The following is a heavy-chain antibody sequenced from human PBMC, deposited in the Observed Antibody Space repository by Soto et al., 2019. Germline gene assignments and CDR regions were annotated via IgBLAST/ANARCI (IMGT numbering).Heavy chain of an antibody. CDR1: GGTFSSYT. Sequence: SVKVSCKASGGTFSSYTISWVRQAPGQGLEWMGRIIPILGIANYAQKFQGRVTITTDNSTSTAYMELSSLRSEDTAVYYCARADYYDRSGYLLPCGYWGQGTLVTVSS. CDR3: ARADYYDRSGYLLPCGY. J-gene: IGHJ4*02. CDR2: IIPILGIA. V-gene: IGHV1-69*02. D-gene: IGHD3-22*01.